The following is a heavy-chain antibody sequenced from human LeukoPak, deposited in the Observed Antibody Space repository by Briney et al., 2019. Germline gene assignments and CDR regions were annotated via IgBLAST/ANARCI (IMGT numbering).Heavy chain of an antibody. V-gene: IGHV3-9*03. CDR2: ISWNRGSI. CDR1: GFTFDDYA. J-gene: IGHJ4*02. Sequence: TGRSLRLSCAASGFTFDDYAMHWVRQVPGKGLEWVSGISWNRGSIRYADSVKGRFTISRDNAKNSLYLQMNSLRAEDMALYYCAKAPQSGIVGAINFDYWGQGTLVTVSS. CDR3: AKAPQSGIVGAINFDY. D-gene: IGHD1-26*01.